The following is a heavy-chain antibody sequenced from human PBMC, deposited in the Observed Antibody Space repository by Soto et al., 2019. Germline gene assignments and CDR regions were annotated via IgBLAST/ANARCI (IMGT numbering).Heavy chain of an antibody. Sequence: PGGSLRLSCAASGFTFSDYYMSWIRQAPGKGLEWVSYISSSSSYTNYADSVKGRFTISRDNAKNSLYLQMNSLRAEDTAVYYCARGAVVVAATIGYWGQGTLVTVSS. D-gene: IGHD2-15*01. J-gene: IGHJ4*02. CDR3: ARGAVVVAATIGY. CDR1: GFTFSDYY. V-gene: IGHV3-11*06. CDR2: ISSSSSYT.